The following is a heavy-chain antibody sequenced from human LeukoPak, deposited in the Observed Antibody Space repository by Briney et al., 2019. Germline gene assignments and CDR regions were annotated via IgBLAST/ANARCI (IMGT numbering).Heavy chain of an antibody. J-gene: IGHJ4*02. Sequence: GGSLRLSCAASGFTFSTYAMSWVRQAPGKGLEWVSSISSSASYISYADSVKGRFTISRDNAKNSLYLQMNSLRAEDTAVYYCARVARDGSYNYKDYWGQGTLVTVSS. CDR3: ARVARDGSYNYKDY. CDR1: GFTFSTYA. CDR2: ISSSASYI. V-gene: IGHV3-21*01. D-gene: IGHD1-26*01.